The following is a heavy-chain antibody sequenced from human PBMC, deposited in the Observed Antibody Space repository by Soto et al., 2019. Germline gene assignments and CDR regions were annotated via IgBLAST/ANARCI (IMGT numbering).Heavy chain of an antibody. Sequence: GGSLRLSCAASGFTFSSYAMSWVRQAPGKGLEWVSAISGSGGSTYYADSVKGRFTISRDNSKNTLYLQMNSLRAEDTAVYYCAKELVVVITTGNWFDPWGQGTLVTSPQ. J-gene: IGHJ5*02. CDR3: AKELVVVITTGNWFDP. V-gene: IGHV3-23*01. CDR2: ISGSGGST. CDR1: GFTFSSYA. D-gene: IGHD3-22*01.